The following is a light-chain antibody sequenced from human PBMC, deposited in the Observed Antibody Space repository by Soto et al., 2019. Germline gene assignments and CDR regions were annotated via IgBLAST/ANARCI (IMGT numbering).Light chain of an antibody. CDR3: QQYGSSPRT. CDR1: QSVSSSY. CDR2: GAS. J-gene: IGKJ1*01. Sequence: EIVLTLSPGTLSLSPGERATLSCRASQSVSSSYLAWYQLKPGQAPRLLIYGASSRATGIPDRFSGSGSGTDFTLTISRLDPEDFAVYFCQQYGSSPRTFGQGTKVEIK. V-gene: IGKV3-20*01.